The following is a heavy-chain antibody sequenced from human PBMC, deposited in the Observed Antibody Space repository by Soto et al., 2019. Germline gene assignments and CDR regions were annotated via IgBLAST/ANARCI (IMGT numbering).Heavy chain of an antibody. CDR3: ARGPDIVVVVAATNFDY. CDR1: GGSFSGYY. V-gene: IGHV4-34*01. J-gene: IGHJ4*02. Sequence: SETLSLTCAVYGGSFSGYYWSWIRQPPGKGLEWIGEINHSGSTNYNPSLKSRVTISVDTSKNQFSLKLSSVTAADTAVYYCARGPDIVVVVAATNFDYWGQGTLVTVSS. D-gene: IGHD2-15*01. CDR2: INHSGST.